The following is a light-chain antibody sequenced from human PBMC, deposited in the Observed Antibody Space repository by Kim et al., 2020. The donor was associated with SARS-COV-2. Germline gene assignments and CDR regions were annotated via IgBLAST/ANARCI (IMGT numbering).Light chain of an antibody. Sequence: DIQMTQSPSSLSASVGDRVTITCRASQNIGRYFNWYQQKPGKAPKLLIYAASILQSGVPSRFSGSGSGTDFTLTIRSLQPEDFATYYCQQSHSSPPTFGQGTKVDIK. CDR2: AAS. J-gene: IGKJ1*01. CDR1: QNIGRY. CDR3: QQSHSSPPT. V-gene: IGKV1-39*01.